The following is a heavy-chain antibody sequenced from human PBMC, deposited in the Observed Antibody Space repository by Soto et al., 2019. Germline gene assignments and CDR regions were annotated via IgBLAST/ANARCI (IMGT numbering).Heavy chain of an antibody. V-gene: IGHV4-59*08. CDR2: IYYSGST. D-gene: IGHD6-13*01. CDR3: ARHVSSGYSSCYNRYNWFDP. Sequence: ETLSLTCTVSGGSISSYYWSWIRQPPGKGLEWIGYIYYSGSTNYNPSLKSRVTISVDTSKNQFSLKLSSVTAADTAVYYCARHVSSGYSSCYNRYNWFDPWGQGTLVTV. CDR1: GGSISSYY. J-gene: IGHJ5*02.